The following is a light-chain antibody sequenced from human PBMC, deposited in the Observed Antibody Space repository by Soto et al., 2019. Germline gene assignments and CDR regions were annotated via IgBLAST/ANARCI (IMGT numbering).Light chain of an antibody. V-gene: IGKV1D-12*01. Sequence: LTQSGCYVSACGADKDNINSLASQGISSWLAWYQQKLGKAPNLLIYDASTLQSGVPSRFCFSGSETDFDLTMSCLHPDDSATSYCQQANRVPRTVAVGSKVDIK. CDR1: QGISSW. CDR3: QQANRVPRT. J-gene: IGKJ4*01. CDR2: DAS.